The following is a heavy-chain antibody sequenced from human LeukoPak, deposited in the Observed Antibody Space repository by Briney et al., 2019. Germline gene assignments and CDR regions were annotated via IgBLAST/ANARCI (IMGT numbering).Heavy chain of an antibody. CDR1: GGSISSSSYY. CDR2: IYYSGST. D-gene: IGHD6-13*01. J-gene: IGHJ4*02. CDR3: ARLRYSSSWYYFDY. Sequence: SETLSLTXTVSGGSISSSSYYWGWIRQPPGKGLEWIGSIYYSGSTYYNPSLKSRVTISVDTSKNQFSLKLSSVTAADTAVYYCARLRYSSSWYYFDYWGQGTLVTVSS. V-gene: IGHV4-39*01.